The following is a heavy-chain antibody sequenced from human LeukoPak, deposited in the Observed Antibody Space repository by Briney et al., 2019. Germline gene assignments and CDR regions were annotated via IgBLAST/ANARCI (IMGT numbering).Heavy chain of an antibody. CDR3: ARAIVVVTATTYYFDY. CDR2: ISSSGSTI. Sequence: GGSLRLSCAASGFTFSDYYMSWIRQPPGKGLEWVSYISSSGSTIYYADSVKGRFTISRDNAKNSLYLQMNSLRAEDTAVYYCARAIVVVTATTYYFDYWGQGTLVTVSS. D-gene: IGHD2-21*02. J-gene: IGHJ4*02. CDR1: GFTFSDYY. V-gene: IGHV3-11*01.